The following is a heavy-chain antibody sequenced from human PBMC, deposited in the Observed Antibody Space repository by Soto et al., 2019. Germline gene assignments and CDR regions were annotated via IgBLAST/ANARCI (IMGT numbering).Heavy chain of an antibody. CDR2: IWYDGSNK. Sequence: GESLKISCAASGFTFSSYGMHWVRQAPGKGLEWVAVIWYDGSNKYYADSVKGRFTISRDNSKNTLYLQMNSLRAEDTAVYYCAREWIENCSSTSCYAVYFDYWGQGTLVTVSS. V-gene: IGHV3-33*01. J-gene: IGHJ4*02. CDR3: AREWIENCSSTSCYAVYFDY. D-gene: IGHD2-2*01. CDR1: GFTFSSYG.